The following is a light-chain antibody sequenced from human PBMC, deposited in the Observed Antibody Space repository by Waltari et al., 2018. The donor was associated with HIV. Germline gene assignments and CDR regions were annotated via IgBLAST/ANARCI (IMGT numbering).Light chain of an antibody. Sequence: VLTQTPSVSVAPGATATITCGGDDIGSKSVHWYRQKPGQAPEVVIFDDDDRPSGISDRFSGSNSGGTAALTISSVEAGDEADYYCQVWDNIADHFIFGPGTEVTVL. CDR2: DDD. CDR3: QVWDNIADHFI. V-gene: IGLV3-21*02. J-gene: IGLJ1*01. CDR1: DIGSKS.